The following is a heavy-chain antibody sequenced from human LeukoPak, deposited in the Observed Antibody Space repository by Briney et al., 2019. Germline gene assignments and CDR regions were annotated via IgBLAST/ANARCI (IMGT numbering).Heavy chain of an antibody. J-gene: IGHJ5*02. CDR3: ARAAEGIQLWNNWFDP. CDR2: INHSGST. D-gene: IGHD5-18*01. V-gene: IGHV4-34*01. Sequence: SETLSLTCAVYGGSFSGYYWSWIRQPPGKGLEWIGEINHSGSTNYNPSLKSRVTISVDTSKNQFSLKLSSVTAADTAVYYCARAAEGIQLWNNWFDPWGQGTLVTVSS. CDR1: GGSFSGYY.